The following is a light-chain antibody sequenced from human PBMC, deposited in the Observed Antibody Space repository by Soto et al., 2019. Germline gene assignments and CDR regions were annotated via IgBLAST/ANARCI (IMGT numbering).Light chain of an antibody. Sequence: IRLTQSPSSLSASVGDKATITCRGSQRSSSALASCQQKPGNAAKLLIYYASCFGSGVTLGLSGSRCGRAFTLTISRLEPEDFAVYYCQQYGSSRLTFGGGTKVDIK. CDR2: YAS. CDR1: QRSSSA. V-gene: IGKV1-13*02. J-gene: IGKJ4*01. CDR3: QQYGSSRLT.